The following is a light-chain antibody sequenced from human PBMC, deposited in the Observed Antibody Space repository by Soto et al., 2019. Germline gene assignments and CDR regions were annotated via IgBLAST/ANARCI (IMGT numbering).Light chain of an antibody. CDR1: SSDVGGYNY. V-gene: IGLV2-14*01. Sequence: QSVLTQPASVSGSPGQSITISCTGTSSDVGGYNYVSWYQQHPGKAPKLMIYDVSDRPSGASNRFSGAKSGNTASLTISGLRAEDEADYYCSSYTSSSRVFGGGTKLTVL. CDR2: DVS. J-gene: IGLJ3*02. CDR3: SSYTSSSRV.